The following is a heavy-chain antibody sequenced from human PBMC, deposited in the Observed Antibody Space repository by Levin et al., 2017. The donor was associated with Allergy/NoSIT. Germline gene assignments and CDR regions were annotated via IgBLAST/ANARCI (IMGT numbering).Heavy chain of an antibody. CDR1: GYTFTSYD. J-gene: IGHJ6*02. Sequence: GASVKVSCKASGYTFTSYDINWVRQATGQGLEWMGWMNPNSGNTGYAQKFQGRVTMTRNTSISTAYMELSSLRSEDTAVYYCASHYYDSSGYNPRPYYYYYGMDVWGQGTTVTVSS. CDR3: ASHYYDSSGYNPRPYYYYYGMDV. V-gene: IGHV1-8*01. CDR2: MNPNSGNT. D-gene: IGHD3-22*01.